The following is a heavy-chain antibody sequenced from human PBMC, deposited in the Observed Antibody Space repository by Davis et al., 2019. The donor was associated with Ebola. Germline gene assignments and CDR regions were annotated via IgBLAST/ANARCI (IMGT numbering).Heavy chain of an antibody. CDR1: GFTFSSYA. J-gene: IGHJ6*03. CDR3: AKALGGGYPFYYYYYMDV. D-gene: IGHD1-26*01. CDR2: ISYDGSNK. V-gene: IGHV3-30-3*01. Sequence: GESLKISCAASGFTFSSYAMHWVRQAPGKGLEWVAVISYDGSNKYYADSVKGRFTISRDNSKNTLYLQMNSLRAEDTAVYYCAKALGGGYPFYYYYYMDVWGKGTTVTVSS.